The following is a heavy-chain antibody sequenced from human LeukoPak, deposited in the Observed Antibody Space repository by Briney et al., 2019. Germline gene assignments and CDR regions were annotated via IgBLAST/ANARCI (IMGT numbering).Heavy chain of an antibody. V-gene: IGHV3-23*01. CDR3: AKGSGSSWYPRLDY. Sequence: GGSLRLSCAASGFTFSSYAMSWVRQAPGKGLEWVSAISGSGGSTYYADSVKGRFTISRDNSKNTLYLQMNSLRAEDAAVYYCAKGSGSSWYPRLDYWGQGTLVTVSS. J-gene: IGHJ4*02. D-gene: IGHD6-13*01. CDR2: ISGSGGST. CDR1: GFTFSSYA.